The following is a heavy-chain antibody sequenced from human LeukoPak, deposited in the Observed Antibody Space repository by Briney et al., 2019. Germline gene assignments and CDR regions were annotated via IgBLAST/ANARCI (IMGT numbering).Heavy chain of an antibody. D-gene: IGHD3-22*01. J-gene: IGHJ4*02. Sequence: SVKVSCKASGGTFSSYAISWVRQAPGQGLEWMGRIIPIFGTANYAQKFQGRVTITTDESTSTAYMELSSLRSEDTAVYYCARDSGEYYYDSSGSPYWGQGTLVTVSS. V-gene: IGHV1-69*05. CDR3: ARDSGEYYYDSSGSPY. CDR2: IIPIFGTA. CDR1: GGTFSSYA.